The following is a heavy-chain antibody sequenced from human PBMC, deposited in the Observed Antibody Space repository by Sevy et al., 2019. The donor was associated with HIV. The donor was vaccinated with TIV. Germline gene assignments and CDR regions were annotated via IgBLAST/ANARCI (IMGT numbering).Heavy chain of an antibody. CDR3: ATTTMATHFDS. V-gene: IGHV3-48*01. CDR2: ISSRDNDV. J-gene: IGHJ4*02. D-gene: IGHD5-12*01. Sequence: GGSLRLSCEASGIPFTNYKMTWVRQAPGKGLEWVSSISSRDNDVYYVDSVKGRFTISRVNAKKSLFLQMNSLRAEDTAVYYCATTTMATHFDSWGQGTLVTVSS. CDR1: GIPFTNYK.